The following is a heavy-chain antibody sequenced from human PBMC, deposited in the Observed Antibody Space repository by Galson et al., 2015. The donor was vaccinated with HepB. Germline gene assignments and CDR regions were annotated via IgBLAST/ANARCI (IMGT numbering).Heavy chain of an antibody. CDR3: TTVHPTVAGTTYFDY. D-gene: IGHD6-19*01. V-gene: IGHV3-15*01. CDR2: IKSKTDGGTT. CDR1: GFTFSNAW. Sequence: SLRLSCAASGFTFSNAWMSWVRQAPGKGLEWVGRIKSKTDGGTTDYAAPVKGRFTISRDDSKNTLYLQMNSLKTEDTAVYYCTTVHPTVAGTTYFDYWGQGTLVTVSS. J-gene: IGHJ4*02.